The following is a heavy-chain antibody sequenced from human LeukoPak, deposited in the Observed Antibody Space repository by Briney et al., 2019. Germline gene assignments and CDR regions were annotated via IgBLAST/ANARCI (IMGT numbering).Heavy chain of an antibody. J-gene: IGHJ4*02. CDR3: ASSFREWLVLGYFDY. CDR2: IIPIFGTA. D-gene: IGHD6-19*01. V-gene: IGHV1-69*06. Sequence: SVKVPCKASGGTFSSYAISWVRQAPGQGLEWMGGIIPIFGTASYAQKVQGRVTITADKSTSTAYMELSSLRSEDTAVYYCASSFREWLVLGYFDYWGQGTLVTVSS. CDR1: GGTFSSYA.